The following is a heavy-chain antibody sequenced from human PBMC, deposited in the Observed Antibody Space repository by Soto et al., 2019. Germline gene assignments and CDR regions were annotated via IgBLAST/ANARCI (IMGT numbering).Heavy chain of an antibody. V-gene: IGHV4-59*01. CDR3: ARVGGDDFGDSGGFDY. CDR2: IYYSGRT. D-gene: IGHD4-17*01. CDR1: GGSIRDYF. J-gene: IGHJ4*02. Sequence: PSETLSLTCTVSGGSIRDYFWTWIRQPPGKGLEWIGYIYYSGRTNYNPSLKSRVFISVDTSKNHFSLQLRSVTAADTAVYYCARVGGDDFGDSGGFDYRGQGPLVTVSS.